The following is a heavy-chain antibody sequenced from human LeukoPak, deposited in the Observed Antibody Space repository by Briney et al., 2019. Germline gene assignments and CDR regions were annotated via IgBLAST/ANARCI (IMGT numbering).Heavy chain of an antibody. D-gene: IGHD2-8*01. J-gene: IGHJ4*02. CDR2: IYYSGST. Sequence: PSETLSLTCSASGGSFSSYYWSWIRQSPGKGLQWIWDIYYSGSTNYNPSLKSRVTISVDTSKNQFSLKLNSVTAADTAVYYCARAPYCTNGLCYPRYYFDYWGQGTLVTVSS. CDR3: ARAPYCTNGLCYPRYYFDY. V-gene: IGHV4-59*01. CDR1: GGSFSSYY.